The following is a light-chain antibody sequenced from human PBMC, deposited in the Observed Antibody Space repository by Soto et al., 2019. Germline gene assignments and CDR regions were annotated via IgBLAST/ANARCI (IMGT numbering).Light chain of an antibody. V-gene: IGLV7-43*01. CDR1: TGAVTSSNY. CDR3: LLYYCGQLGV. J-gene: IGLJ2*01. Sequence: QAVVTQEPSLTVSPGGTVTLTCAVSTGAVTSSNYPNWFQQKPGQAPRALIYSTNHKYSWTPARFSGSLLGGKAALTLSGVQPEDEADSYCLLYYCGQLGVFGGGTQLTVL. CDR2: STN.